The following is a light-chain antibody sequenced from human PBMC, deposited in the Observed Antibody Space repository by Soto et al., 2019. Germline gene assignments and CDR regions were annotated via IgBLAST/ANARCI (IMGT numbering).Light chain of an antibody. CDR1: QSVSSNY. CDR2: AAS. J-gene: IGKJ1*01. CDR3: HQYGSSPQT. V-gene: IGKV3-20*01. Sequence: EIVLTQSPGTLSLSPGERATLSCRASQSVSSNYLAWFQQKPGQAPRLLIYAASSRATGIPDRFSGSGSGTDFTLTISRLEPEDFAVYYCHQYGSSPQTFGQGTKVEIK.